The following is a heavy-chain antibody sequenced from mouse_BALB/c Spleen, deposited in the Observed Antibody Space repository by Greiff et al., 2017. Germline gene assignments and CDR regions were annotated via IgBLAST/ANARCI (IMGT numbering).Heavy chain of an antibody. D-gene: IGHD2-14*01. CDR1: GFTFSDYY. J-gene: IGHJ3*01. Sequence: EVKLMESGGGLVKPGGSLKLSCAASGFTFSDYYMYWVRQTPEKRLEWVATISDGGSYTYYPDSVKGRFTISRDNAKNNLYLQMSSLKSEDTAMYYCARAYYRYGTWFAYWGQGTLVTVSA. CDR3: ARAYYRYGTWFAY. V-gene: IGHV5-4*02. CDR2: ISDGGSYT.